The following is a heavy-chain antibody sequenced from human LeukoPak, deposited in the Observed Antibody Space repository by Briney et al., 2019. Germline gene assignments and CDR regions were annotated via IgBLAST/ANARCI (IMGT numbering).Heavy chain of an antibody. V-gene: IGHV3-23*01. CDR2: ISGSGGST. Sequence: GGSLRLSCTASGFTFSSYAMSWVRQAPGKGLGWVSAISGSGGSTYYADSVKGRFTISRDNSKNTLYLQMNSLRAEDTAVYYCAKDPGTCGGDCYYLFDYWGQGTLVTVSS. CDR3: AKDPGTCGGDCYYLFDY. D-gene: IGHD2-21*02. CDR1: GFTFSSYA. J-gene: IGHJ4*02.